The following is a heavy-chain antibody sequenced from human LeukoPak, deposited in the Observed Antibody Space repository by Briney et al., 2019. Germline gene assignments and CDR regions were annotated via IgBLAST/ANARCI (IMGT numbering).Heavy chain of an antibody. V-gene: IGHV4-59*01. CDR3: ARVRQLAFDY. Sequence: SVTLSLTCTVSGGSISNYYWSWIRQPPGKGREWVGYIYYSGRTNYKRSLKSRVTISVDTSKNQFSLKLSSVTTADTAVYYCARVRQLAFDYWGQGTLVTVSS. CDR1: GGSISNYY. D-gene: IGHD6-13*01. J-gene: IGHJ4*02. CDR2: IYYSGRT.